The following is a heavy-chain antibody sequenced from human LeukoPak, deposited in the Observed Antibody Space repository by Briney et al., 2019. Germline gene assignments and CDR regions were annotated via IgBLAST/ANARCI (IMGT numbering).Heavy chain of an antibody. J-gene: IGHJ4*02. CDR2: ISSGGNTI. D-gene: IGHD5-18*01. CDR3: AREGTAMVSFDY. Sequence: PGGSLRLXCAASGFTFSSYEMKWVRQAPGRGLEWVSYISSGGNTIYYADSVKGRFTISRDNAKNSLYLQMNSLRAEDTAVYYCAREGTAMVSFDYWGQGTLVTVSS. CDR1: GFTFSSYE. V-gene: IGHV3-48*03.